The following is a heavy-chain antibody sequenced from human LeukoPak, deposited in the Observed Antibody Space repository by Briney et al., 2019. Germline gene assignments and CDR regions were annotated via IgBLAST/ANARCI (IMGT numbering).Heavy chain of an antibody. Sequence: SQTLSLTCTVSGGSISSGSYYRSWIRQPAGKGLEWIGRIYTSGSTNYNPSLKSRVTISVDTSKNQFSLKLSSVTAADTAVYYCARDVDTAMASDAFDIWGQGTMVTVSS. V-gene: IGHV4-61*02. CDR2: IYTSGST. D-gene: IGHD5-18*01. CDR3: ARDVDTAMASDAFDI. J-gene: IGHJ3*02. CDR1: GGSISSGSYY.